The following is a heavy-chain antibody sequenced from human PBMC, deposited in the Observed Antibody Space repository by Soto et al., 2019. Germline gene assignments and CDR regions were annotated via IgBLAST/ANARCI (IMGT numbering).Heavy chain of an antibody. CDR1: GYTFTNNW. Sequence: PGESLKISCNASGYTFTNNWISRVRQKPGQGLEWMGRIDPSDSRTKYNPSFEGHVTISIDKSINTAFLQWSSLRASDTAVYFCARRRGYSYDFDYWGQGTLVTAPQ. J-gene: IGHJ4*02. CDR3: ARRRGYSYDFDY. D-gene: IGHD5-18*01. V-gene: IGHV5-10-1*01. CDR2: IDPSDSRT.